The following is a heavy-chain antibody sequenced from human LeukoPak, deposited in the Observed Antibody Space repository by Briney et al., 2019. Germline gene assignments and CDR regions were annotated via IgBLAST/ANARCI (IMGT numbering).Heavy chain of an antibody. CDR1: GFTFSTFE. Sequence: GGSLRLSRAASGFTFSTFEMNWVRQAPGKGLEWVSYFSTSGRSIYYADSVKGRFTVSRDNAKNSLYLQMNSLRAEDTAVYYCTRDPYQYGMDVWGQGTTVTVSS. J-gene: IGHJ6*02. CDR2: FSTSGRSI. CDR3: TRDPYQYGMDV. V-gene: IGHV3-48*03.